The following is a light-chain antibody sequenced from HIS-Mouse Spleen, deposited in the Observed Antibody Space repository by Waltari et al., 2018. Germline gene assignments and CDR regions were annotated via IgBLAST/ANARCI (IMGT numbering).Light chain of an antibody. CDR3: AAWDDSLSGPV. CDR2: RNN. J-gene: IGLJ3*02. CDR1: SSHIGRHY. Sequence: QSVLTQPPSASGTPGQRVTIPCSGSSSHIGRHYVSWYQQLPGTAPKLLIYRNNQRPSGVPDRFSGSKSGTSASLAISGLRSEDEADYYCAAWDDSLSGPVFGGGTKLTVL. V-gene: IGLV1-47*01.